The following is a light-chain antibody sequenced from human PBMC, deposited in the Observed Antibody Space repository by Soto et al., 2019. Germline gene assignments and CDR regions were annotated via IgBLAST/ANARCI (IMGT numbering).Light chain of an antibody. CDR3: GGWDDSLSGPV. J-gene: IGLJ2*01. Sequence: QRVNISCSGSSSNIGSNYVYWYRQFPGTAPKLLIQRNNQRPSGVPARFSGSKSGTSASLAISGLRSEDEADYYCGGWDDSLSGPVFGGGTKVTVL. V-gene: IGLV1-47*01. CDR1: SSNIGSNY. CDR2: RNN.